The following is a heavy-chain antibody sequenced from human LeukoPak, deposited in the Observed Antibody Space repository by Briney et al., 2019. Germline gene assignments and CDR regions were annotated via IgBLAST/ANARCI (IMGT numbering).Heavy chain of an antibody. CDR2: INHSGST. V-gene: IGHV4-34*01. CDR3: ASYTAGGGGLDY. J-gene: IGHJ4*02. CDR1: GGSFSGYY. Sequence: SETLSLTCAVYGGSFSGYYWSWIRQPPGKGLEWIGEINHSGSTNYNPFLKSRVTISVDTSKNQFSLKLSSVTAADTAVYYCASYTAGGGGLDYWGQGTLVTVSS. D-gene: IGHD5-18*01.